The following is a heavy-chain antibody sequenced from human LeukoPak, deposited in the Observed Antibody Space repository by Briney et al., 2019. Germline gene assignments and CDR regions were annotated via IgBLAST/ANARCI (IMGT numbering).Heavy chain of an antibody. D-gene: IGHD2-15*01. Sequence: SETLSLTCSVSGDSISSFYWNWIRQSPGRGLEWIGNIHYSGSSIYNPSLRSRVTMSIDTSKKQFFLKLRSVTAADTAVYYGVLAPNSNWFDFWGQGTLVTVSS. CDR3: VLAPNSNWFDF. J-gene: IGHJ4*02. V-gene: IGHV4-59*08. CDR1: GDSISSFY. CDR2: IHYSGSS.